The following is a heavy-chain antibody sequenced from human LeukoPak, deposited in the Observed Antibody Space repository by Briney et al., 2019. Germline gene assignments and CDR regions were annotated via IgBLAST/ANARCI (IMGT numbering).Heavy chain of an antibody. J-gene: IGHJ4*02. CDR3: VRQQTPHGNFDY. CDR2: IGTADDT. V-gene: IGHV3-13*01. Sequence: AGGSLRLSCATSGFTFSNHAMHWVRQASGKGLEWVSAIGTADDTFYPGSVKGRFTISRENAKNSLSLQMNSLRAEDTAVYYCVRQQTPHGNFDYWGQGTLVTVSS. CDR1: GFTFSNHA. D-gene: IGHD1-26*01.